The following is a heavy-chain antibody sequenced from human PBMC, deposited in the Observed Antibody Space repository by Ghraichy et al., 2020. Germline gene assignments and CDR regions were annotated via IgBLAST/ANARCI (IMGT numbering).Heavy chain of an antibody. CDR3: ARGGDTAMPYYYYGMDG. D-gene: IGHD5-18*01. Sequence: LSLTCAASGFTFSSYWMSWVRQAPGKGLEWVANIKQDGSEKYYVDSVKGRFTISRNNAKNSLYLQMNSLRAEDTAVYYCARGGDTAMPYYYYGMDGWGQGTTVTVSS. V-gene: IGHV3-7*03. CDR2: IKQDGSEK. J-gene: IGHJ6*02. CDR1: GFTFSSYW.